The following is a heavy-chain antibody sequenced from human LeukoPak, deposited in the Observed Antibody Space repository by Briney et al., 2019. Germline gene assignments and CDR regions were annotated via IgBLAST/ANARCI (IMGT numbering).Heavy chain of an antibody. CDR2: ISGSGGST. V-gene: IGHV3-23*01. Sequence: GGSLRLSCAASGFTVSSNYMSWVRQAPGKGLEWVSAISGSGGSTYYADSVKGRFTISRDNSKNTLYLQMNSLRAEDTAVYYCAKHRALDAFDIWGQGTMVTVSS. CDR1: GFTVSSNY. J-gene: IGHJ3*02. CDR3: AKHRALDAFDI.